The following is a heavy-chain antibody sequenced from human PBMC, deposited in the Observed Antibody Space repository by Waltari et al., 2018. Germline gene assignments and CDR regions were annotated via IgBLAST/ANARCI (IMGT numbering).Heavy chain of an antibody. J-gene: IGHJ4*02. V-gene: IGHV3-30*02. Sequence: QVQLVEPRGGVVQPGGSLRLPCETAGFTFSSKSMHWVLLAPGKGLEWVAFIRYDGNNKDYADSVNGRFTISRDNSKNTVFLQMSGLRPEDTAVYYCAKENSGSYYYFDYWGQGTLVTVSS. D-gene: IGHD1-26*01. CDR2: IRYDGNNK. CDR1: GFTFSSKS. CDR3: AKENSGSYYYFDY.